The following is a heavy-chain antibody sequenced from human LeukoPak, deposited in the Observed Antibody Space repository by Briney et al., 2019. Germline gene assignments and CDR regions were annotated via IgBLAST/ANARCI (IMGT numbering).Heavy chain of an antibody. V-gene: IGHV4-4*07. CDR3: ARGRNYYASSGYYYESAFDI. Sequence: SETLSLTCTVSGGSISSYYWSWIRQPAGKGLEWIGRIYTSGSTNYNPSLKSRVTMSVDTSKNQFSLKLSSVTAADTAVYYCARGRNYYASSGYYYESAFDIWGQGTMVTVSS. CDR2: IYTSGST. J-gene: IGHJ3*02. D-gene: IGHD3-22*01. CDR1: GGSISSYY.